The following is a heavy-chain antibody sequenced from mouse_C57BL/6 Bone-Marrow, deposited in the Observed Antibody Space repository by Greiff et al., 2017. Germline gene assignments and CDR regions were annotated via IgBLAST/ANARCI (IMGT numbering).Heavy chain of an antibody. D-gene: IGHD1-1*01. V-gene: IGHV14-4*01. CDR3: TTVVHY. CDR1: GFNIKDDY. Sequence: VQLQQSGAELVRPGASVKLSCSASGFNIKDDYMHWVKQRPEQGLEWIGWIDPENGDTEYASKFQGKATITADTSSNTAYLQLSSLTYEDTAVYYCTTVVHYWGQGTTLTVTS. J-gene: IGHJ2*01. CDR2: IDPENGDT.